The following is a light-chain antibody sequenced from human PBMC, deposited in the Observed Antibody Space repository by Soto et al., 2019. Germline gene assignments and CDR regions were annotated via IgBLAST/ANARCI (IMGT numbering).Light chain of an antibody. J-gene: IGLJ1*01. CDR2: GNS. CDR3: QSYGSSLSGYV. CDR1: SSNIGAGYD. Sequence: QSVLTQPPSVSGAPGQRVTISCTGSSSNIGAGYDVHWYQQLPGTAPKLLIYGNSNRPSGVPDRFSGSKSGTSASLAINGLQAEDEADYYCQSYGSSLSGYVFGTGTKVTVL. V-gene: IGLV1-40*01.